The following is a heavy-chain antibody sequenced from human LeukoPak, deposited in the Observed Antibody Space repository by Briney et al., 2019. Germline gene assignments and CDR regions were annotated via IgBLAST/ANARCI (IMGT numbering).Heavy chain of an antibody. D-gene: IGHD3-3*01. CDR2: ISGSGGST. V-gene: IGHV3-23*01. J-gene: IGHJ4*02. CDR3: AKTPEWLPRLFDY. Sequence: GGSLRPSCAASGFTFSSYAMSWVRQAPGKGLEWVSAISGSGGSTYYADSVKGRFTISRDNSKNTLYLQMNSLRAEDTAVYYCAKTPEWLPRLFDYWGQGTLVTVSS. CDR1: GFTFSSYA.